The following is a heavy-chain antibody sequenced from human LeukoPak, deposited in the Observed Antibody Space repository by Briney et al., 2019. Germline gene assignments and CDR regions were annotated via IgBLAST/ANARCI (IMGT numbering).Heavy chain of an antibody. Sequence: GASVKVSCKASGYTFTGYYMHWVRQAPGQGLEWMGWINPNSGGTNYAQKFQGRVTMTRDTSISTAYMELSRLRSDDTAVYYCARGSGYYYIPYYFDYWGQGTLVTVSS. D-gene: IGHD3-22*01. CDR2: INPNSGGT. CDR3: ARGSGYYYIPYYFDY. J-gene: IGHJ4*02. CDR1: GYTFTGYY. V-gene: IGHV1-2*02.